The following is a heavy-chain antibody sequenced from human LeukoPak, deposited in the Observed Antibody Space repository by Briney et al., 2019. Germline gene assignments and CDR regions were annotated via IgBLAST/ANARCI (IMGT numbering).Heavy chain of an antibody. D-gene: IGHD3-22*01. CDR1: GGSISSYY. CDR3: ARIADYYDSSGSFIDI. V-gene: IGHV4-59*08. CDR2: IYYSGST. Sequence: SETLSLTCTVSGGSISSYYWSWIRQPPGKGLEWIGYIYYSGSTNYNPSLKCRVTISVDTSKNQFSLKLSSVTAADAAVYYCARIADYYDSSGSFIDIWGQGTMVTVSS. J-gene: IGHJ3*02.